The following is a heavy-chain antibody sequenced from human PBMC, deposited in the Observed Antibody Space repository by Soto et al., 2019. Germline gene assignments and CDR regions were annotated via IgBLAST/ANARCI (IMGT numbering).Heavy chain of an antibody. CDR1: GFTFSSFG. CDR3: ARGKLGYCSGGSCYFY. CDR2: IWYDGSKK. D-gene: IGHD2-15*01. V-gene: IGHV3-33*01. J-gene: IGHJ4*02. Sequence: PGGSLRLSCAASGFTFSSFGMHWVRQAPGKGLEWVSLIWYDGSKKSYGDSVKGRFTISRDNAKNSLYLQMNSLRAEDTAVYYCARGKLGYCSGGSCYFYWGQGTLVTVSS.